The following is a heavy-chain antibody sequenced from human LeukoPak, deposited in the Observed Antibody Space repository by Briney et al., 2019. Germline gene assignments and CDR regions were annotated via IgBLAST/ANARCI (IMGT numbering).Heavy chain of an antibody. CDR2: IIPIFGTA. CDR1: GYTLTELS. Sequence: SVKVSCKVSGYTLTELSMHWVRQAPGQGLEWMGRIIPIFGTANYAQKFQGRVTITTDESTSTAYMELSSLRSEDTAVYYCARGGDYYDSSGYYDYFDYWGQGTLVTVSS. CDR3: ARGGDYYDSSGYYDYFDY. J-gene: IGHJ4*02. V-gene: IGHV1-69*05. D-gene: IGHD3-22*01.